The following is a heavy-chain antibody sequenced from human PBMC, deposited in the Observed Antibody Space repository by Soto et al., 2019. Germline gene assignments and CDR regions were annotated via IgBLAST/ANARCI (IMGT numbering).Heavy chain of an antibody. CDR3: VRPLPSGQNYGMDV. CDR2: IYNDGKT. Sequence: PGGSLRLSCAASGLPVSTSYMSWVRQAPGKGLEWVSVIYNDGKTYYADSVKGRFTISRDASKNTLHLQMDSLRDEDTAVYYCVRPLPSGQNYGMDVWGQGTTVTASS. J-gene: IGHJ6*02. D-gene: IGHD3-10*01. V-gene: IGHV3-53*01. CDR1: GLPVSTSY.